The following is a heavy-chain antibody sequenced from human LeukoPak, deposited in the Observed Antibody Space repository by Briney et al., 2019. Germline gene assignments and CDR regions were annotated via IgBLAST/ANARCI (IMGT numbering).Heavy chain of an antibody. V-gene: IGHV3-7*01. CDR3: ARDRGLTYYYDSSGYRPMDV. J-gene: IGHJ6*03. CDR1: GFTFSSYW. D-gene: IGHD3-22*01. Sequence: GGSLRLSCAASGFTFSSYWMTWVRQAPGKGLEWVANMKRDGSEKYYADSVKGRFTISRDNAANSLYLQMNSLRAEDTAVYHCARDRGLTYYYDSSGYRPMDVWGKGTTATVSS. CDR2: MKRDGSEK.